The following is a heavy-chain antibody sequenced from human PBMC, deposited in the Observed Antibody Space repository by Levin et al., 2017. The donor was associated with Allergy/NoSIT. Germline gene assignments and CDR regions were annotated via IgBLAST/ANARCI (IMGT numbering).Heavy chain of an antibody. D-gene: IGHD1-26*01. J-gene: IGHJ4*02. V-gene: IGHV3-53*01. CDR3: ARERRGTVGATRGFDS. CDR1: GFVVSSNH. Sequence: GGSLRLSCAASGFVVSSNHMNWVRQAPGKGLEWVSVSYSGGNTHYADSVKGRFTISTDNSKNTLYLQMNSLRAEDTAVYYCARERRGTVGATRGFDSWGQGTLVTVSS. CDR2: SYSGGNT.